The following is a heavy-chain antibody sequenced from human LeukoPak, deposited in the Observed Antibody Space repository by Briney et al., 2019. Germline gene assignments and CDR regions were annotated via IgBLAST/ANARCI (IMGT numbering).Heavy chain of an antibody. J-gene: IGHJ4*02. CDR2: INNDGSYI. V-gene: IGHV3-21*04. CDR1: GFIFSNSA. D-gene: IGHD6-19*01. Sequence: GGSLRLSCAASGFIFSNSAMNWVRQAPGKGLEWVSSINNDGSYIYYAGSVKGRFTISRDNAKNSLYLRLNSLRVEETAVYYCARDPPHHSSGWYTPFDYWGQGTLVTVSS. CDR3: ARDPPHHSSGWYTPFDY.